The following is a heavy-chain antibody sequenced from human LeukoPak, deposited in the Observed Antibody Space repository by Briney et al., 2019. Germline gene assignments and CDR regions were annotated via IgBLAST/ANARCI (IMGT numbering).Heavy chain of an antibody. Sequence: PSETLSLTCTVVGEYISSYYWSWIRQSADNGLEWIWRVHISGTTHYNPSLQGRVTMSVDMSKNQFSLNLNSVTAADTAVYYCARDPGDTYHDWYFDLWGRGTVVTVSS. CDR1: GEYISSYY. V-gene: IGHV4-4*07. J-gene: IGHJ2*01. CDR2: VHISGTT. CDR3: ARDPGDTYHDWYFDL. D-gene: IGHD4-17*01.